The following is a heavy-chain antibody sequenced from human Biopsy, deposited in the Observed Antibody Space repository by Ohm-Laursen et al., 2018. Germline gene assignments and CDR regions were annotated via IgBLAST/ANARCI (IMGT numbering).Heavy chain of an antibody. V-gene: IGHV4-31*03. Sequence: SETLSLTCRVSGASVKTSGYFWAWIRQRPGKGFEWIGYISYNERTHYNPSLTSRLAISFDTSNNRISLQLRSVSVADTAVYYCVREPKTGTAEAWYFDLWGRGSPVTVPS. CDR2: ISYNERT. CDR3: VREPKTGTAEAWYFDL. J-gene: IGHJ2*01. CDR1: GASVKTSGYF. D-gene: IGHD3-9*01.